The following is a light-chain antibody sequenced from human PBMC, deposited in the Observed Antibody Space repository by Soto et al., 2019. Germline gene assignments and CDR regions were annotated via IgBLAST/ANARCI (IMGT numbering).Light chain of an antibody. V-gene: IGKV1-9*01. J-gene: IGKJ5*01. CDR3: QQLNSYPIT. CDR1: QGISSY. Sequence: DIQLTQSASFLSASLGDRVTIPWRASQGISSYLAWYQQKQGKAPKLLIYAASTLQSGVPSRFSGSGSGTEFTLTISSLQTEDFATYYCQQLNSYPITFGQGTRLEIK. CDR2: AAS.